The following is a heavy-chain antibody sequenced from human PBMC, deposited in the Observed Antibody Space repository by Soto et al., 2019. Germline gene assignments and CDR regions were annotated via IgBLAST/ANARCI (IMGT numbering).Heavy chain of an antibody. CDR2: ISYDGSNK. Sequence: GGSLRLSCGASGFTFSSCAMHWVRQAPGKGLEWVAVISYDGSNKNYADSVKGRFTLSRDNSKNTLYLQMNSLRAEDTAVYYCAREWQQLVRDYWGQGTLVTVSS. CDR1: GFTFSSCA. CDR3: AREWQQLVRDY. J-gene: IGHJ4*02. D-gene: IGHD6-13*01. V-gene: IGHV3-30-3*01.